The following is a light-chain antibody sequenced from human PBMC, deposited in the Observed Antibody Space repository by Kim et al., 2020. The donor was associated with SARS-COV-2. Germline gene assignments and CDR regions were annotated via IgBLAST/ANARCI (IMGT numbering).Light chain of an antibody. CDR1: SSDIGGYNY. CDR3: SSYASSSALYV. J-gene: IGLJ1*01. Sequence: QAFTISCTGTSSDIGGYNYISWYQQHPGEAPKLIIFDVSNRPSGVSNRFSGSKSGNTASLTISGLQADDEADYYCSSYASSSALYVFGTGTKVTVL. V-gene: IGLV2-14*03. CDR2: DVS.